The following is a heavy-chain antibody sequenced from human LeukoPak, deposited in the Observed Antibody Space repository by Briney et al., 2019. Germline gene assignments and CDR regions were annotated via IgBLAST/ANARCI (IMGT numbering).Heavy chain of an antibody. V-gene: IGHV1-46*01. D-gene: IGHD3-10*01. CDR2: INTSGGRT. Sequence: GAAVKVSCKASGYTFTSYYMHWVRQAPGKGGEGMGIINTSGGRTRYAQMFQGRVPITRHTSASTVYMELSSLRSEDTAVYYCARVRELLWFGGHLVYWGQRTLVTVSS. CDR3: ARVRELLWFGGHLVY. J-gene: IGHJ4*02. CDR1: GYTFTSYY.